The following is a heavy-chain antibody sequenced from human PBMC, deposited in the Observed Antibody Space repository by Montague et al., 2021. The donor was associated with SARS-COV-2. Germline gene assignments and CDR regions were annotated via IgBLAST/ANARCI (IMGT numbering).Heavy chain of an antibody. CDR1: GGSISSSSYY. CDR2: IYYSGST. CDR3: ARLVDILTGYYNWFDP. J-gene: IGHJ5*02. V-gene: IGHV4-39*01. D-gene: IGHD3-9*01. Sequence: SETLSLTCTVSGGSISSSSYYWGWIRQPPGKGLEWIGSIYYSGSTYYNPSLKSRVTISVDASKNQFSLKLSSVAAADTAVYYCARLVDILTGYYNWFDPWGQGTLVTVSS.